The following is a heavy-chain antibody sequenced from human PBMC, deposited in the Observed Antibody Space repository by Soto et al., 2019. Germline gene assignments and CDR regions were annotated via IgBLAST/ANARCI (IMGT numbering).Heavy chain of an antibody. Sequence: GGSLRLSCAASGFAFNIYGRSWVRQAPGKGLEWVSVINSGGTTDYADSVKGRFTISRDISRNTLYLQMNSLRAEDTAVYYCVRENYYYGMDVWGQGTTVTVSS. V-gene: IGHV3-66*01. CDR1: GFAFNIYG. CDR3: VRENYYYGMDV. CDR2: INSGGTT. J-gene: IGHJ6*02.